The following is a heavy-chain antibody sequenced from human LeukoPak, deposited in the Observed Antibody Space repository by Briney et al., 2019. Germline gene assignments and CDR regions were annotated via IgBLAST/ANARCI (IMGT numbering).Heavy chain of an antibody. Sequence: SETLSLTCTVSGGSISSYYWSWIRQPPGKGLEWIGYIYYSGSTNYNPSLKSRVTISVDTSKNQSSLKLSSVTAADTAVYYCARFDSSGVADYWGQGTLVTVSS. V-gene: IGHV4-59*08. D-gene: IGHD3-22*01. CDR1: GGSISSYY. CDR2: IYYSGST. CDR3: ARFDSSGVADY. J-gene: IGHJ4*02.